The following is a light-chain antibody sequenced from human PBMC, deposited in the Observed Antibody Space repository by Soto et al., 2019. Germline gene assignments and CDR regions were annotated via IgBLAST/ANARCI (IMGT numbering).Light chain of an antibody. CDR3: QQYGSSPPWT. Sequence: EIELTQSPGTLSLSPGERATLSCRASQSVSSSYLAWYQQKPGQAPRLLIYGASSRATGIPDRFSGSGSGTDFPLTISRLEPEDFAVYYCQQYGSSPPWTFGQGTKVEIK. J-gene: IGKJ1*01. V-gene: IGKV3-20*01. CDR2: GAS. CDR1: QSVSSSY.